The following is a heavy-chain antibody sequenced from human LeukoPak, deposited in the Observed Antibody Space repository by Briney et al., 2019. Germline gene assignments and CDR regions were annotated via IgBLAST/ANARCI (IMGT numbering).Heavy chain of an antibody. Sequence: GGSLRLSCAASGFTFSSYWMTWVRQAPGKGLEWVANIKQDGSEEYYVDSVKGRFTISRDTAKNSLSLQLNSLRAEDTAVYYCARGYDFWREWGQGPLVTVSS. CDR1: GFTFSSYW. CDR3: ARGYDFWRE. CDR2: IKQDGSEE. V-gene: IGHV3-7*04. J-gene: IGHJ4*02. D-gene: IGHD3-3*01.